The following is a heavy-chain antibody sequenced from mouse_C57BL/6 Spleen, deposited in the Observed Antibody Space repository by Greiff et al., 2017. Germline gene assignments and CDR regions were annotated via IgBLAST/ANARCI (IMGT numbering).Heavy chain of an antibody. CDR3: ARVASNGGSYPWFAY. CDR1: GFTFSDYY. J-gene: IGHJ3*01. V-gene: IGHV5-12*01. CDR2: ISNGGGST. D-gene: IGHD1-1*02. Sequence: DVMLVESGGGLVQPGGSLKLSCAASGFTFSDYYMYWVRQTPEKRLEWVAYISNGGGSTYYPDNVKGRVTISRDNAKNTLYLQMSRLKSEDTAMYYCARVASNGGSYPWFAYWGQGTLVTVSA.